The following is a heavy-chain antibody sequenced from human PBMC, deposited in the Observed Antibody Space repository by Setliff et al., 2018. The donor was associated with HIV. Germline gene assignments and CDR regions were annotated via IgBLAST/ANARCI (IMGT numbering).Heavy chain of an antibody. CDR3: AWGTQRPIDS. V-gene: IGHV1-46*03. Sequence: ASVKVSCKASGYTFTSDFMHWVRQAPGQGLEWMGIINPGDGATTYAQKFQGRVTMTEDTSTDTAYMELSSLRSEDTAVYYCAWGTQRPIDSWGQGTLVTVSS. CDR2: INPGDGAT. D-gene: IGHD3-16*01. J-gene: IGHJ4*02. CDR1: GYTFTSDF.